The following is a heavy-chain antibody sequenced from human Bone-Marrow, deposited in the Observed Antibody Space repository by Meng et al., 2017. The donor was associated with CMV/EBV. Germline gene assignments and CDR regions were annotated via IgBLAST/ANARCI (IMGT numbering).Heavy chain of an antibody. V-gene: IGHV3-30*02. CDR3: AKDLRDSSRYYYEPNYGMDV. J-gene: IGHJ6*02. D-gene: IGHD3-22*01. CDR1: GFTFGSYG. Sequence: GESLKISCAASGFTFGSYGIHWVRQAPGKGLEWVAFIRYDGTNKYYEDSVKGRFTISRDNSKNTLYLQMNSLRAEDTAVYYCAKDLRDSSRYYYEPNYGMDVWGQGTTVTFSS. CDR2: IRYDGTNK.